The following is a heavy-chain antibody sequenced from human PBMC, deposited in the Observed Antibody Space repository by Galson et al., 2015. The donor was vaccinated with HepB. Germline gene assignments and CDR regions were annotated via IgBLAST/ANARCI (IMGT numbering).Heavy chain of an antibody. CDR1: GFTFSSYS. CDR3: ARDGSSGYLVIDY. Sequence: SLRLSCAASGFTFSSYSMNWVRQAPGKGLEWVSSISSSSSYIYNADSVKGRFTISRDNAKNSLYLQMNSLRAEDTAVYYCARDGSSGYLVIDYWGQGTLVSVSS. J-gene: IGHJ4*02. D-gene: IGHD3-22*01. V-gene: IGHV3-21*04. CDR2: ISSSSSYI.